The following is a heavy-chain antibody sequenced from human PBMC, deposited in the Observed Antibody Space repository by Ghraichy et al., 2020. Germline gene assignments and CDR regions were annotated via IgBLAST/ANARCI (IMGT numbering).Heavy chain of an antibody. J-gene: IGHJ4*02. CDR1: GFSFSDYA. CDR2: ISSSGRNI. Sequence: GGSLRLSCGASGFSFSDYAMNWLRKAPGKGLEWVSSISSSGRNIYYADSVKGRFTISQDNAKNALFLQLNSLRAEDTAIYYCARARGFTTFGVAYWGQGALVTVSS. CDR3: ARARGFTTFGVAY. D-gene: IGHD3-3*01. V-gene: IGHV3-21*01.